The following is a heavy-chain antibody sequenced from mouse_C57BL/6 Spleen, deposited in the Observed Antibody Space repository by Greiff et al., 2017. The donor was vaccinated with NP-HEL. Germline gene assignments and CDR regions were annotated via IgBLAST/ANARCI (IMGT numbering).Heavy chain of an antibody. V-gene: IGHV1-69*01. D-gene: IGHD1-1*01. Sequence: QVQLQQSGAELVMPGASVKLSCKASGYTFTSYWMHWVKQRPGQGLEWIGEIDPSDSYTNYNQKFKGKSTLTVDKSSSTAYMQLSSLTSEDSAVYYCARGHYGSGAMDYWGQGTSVTVSS. CDR1: GYTFTSYW. CDR2: IDPSDSYT. J-gene: IGHJ4*01. CDR3: ARGHYGSGAMDY.